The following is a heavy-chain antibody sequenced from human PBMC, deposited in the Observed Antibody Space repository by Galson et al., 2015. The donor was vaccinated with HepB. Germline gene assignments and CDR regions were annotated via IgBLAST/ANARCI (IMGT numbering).Heavy chain of an antibody. J-gene: IGHJ6*02. Sequence: SLRLSCAASGFTFSNYAMHWVRQAPGKGLESVAVVSYDGSNKYYADSVKGRFTISRDNSKNTLNLQMKSLRAEDTAVYYCARDFIAVAGDYYYYGMDVWGQGTTVTVSS. D-gene: IGHD6-19*01. CDR1: GFTFSNYA. CDR3: ARDFIAVAGDYYYYGMDV. V-gene: IGHV3-30-3*01. CDR2: VSYDGSNK.